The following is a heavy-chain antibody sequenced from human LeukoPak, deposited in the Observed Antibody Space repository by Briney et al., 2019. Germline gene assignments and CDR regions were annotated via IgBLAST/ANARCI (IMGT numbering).Heavy chain of an antibody. D-gene: IGHD6-19*01. CDR1: GFAFSSQA. CDR3: AKDARRTSGWYFFDY. J-gene: IGHJ4*02. Sequence: GGSLRLSCAASGFAFSSQAMGWVRQAPGKGQEWVSVISDSGSITYYADSVKGRFTISRDNSKNTLFLQMNSLRAEDTAVYYCAKDARRTSGWYFFDYWGQGTLVTVSS. V-gene: IGHV3-23*01. CDR2: ISDSGSIT.